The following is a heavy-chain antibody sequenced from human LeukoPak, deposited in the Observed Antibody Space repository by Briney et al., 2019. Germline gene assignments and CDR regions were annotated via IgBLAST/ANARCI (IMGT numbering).Heavy chain of an antibody. CDR1: GFTFSTYS. V-gene: IGHV3-21*06. CDR2: ITRSRDFI. CDR3: ARDEGLKMATITLPY. Sequence: PGGSLRLSCSASGFTFSTYSMNCVRQAPGKGLEWGSSITRSRDFIFYAYSVKGRFTISRHDTKNSLYPQMNSLTPEDTAVYYCARDEGLKMATITLPYWGEGAMVTVYS. J-gene: IGHJ4*02. D-gene: IGHD5-24*01.